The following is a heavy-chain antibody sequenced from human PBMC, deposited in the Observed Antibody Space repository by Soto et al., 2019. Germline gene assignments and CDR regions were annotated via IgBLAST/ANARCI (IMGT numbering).Heavy chain of an antibody. CDR2: ITTAGDT. J-gene: IGHJ6*02. Sequence: EVQLVESGGGLVQPGGSLRLSCAASGFTFSNYDMHWVRQVTGKVLEWVSGITTAGDTYYPGSVKGRFTISREKAKNSLYLQTNSLSAGDTAVYYCARELHGGSYGMDVWGQGTTVTVSS. CDR1: GFTFSNYD. CDR3: ARELHGGSYGMDV. V-gene: IGHV3-13*01.